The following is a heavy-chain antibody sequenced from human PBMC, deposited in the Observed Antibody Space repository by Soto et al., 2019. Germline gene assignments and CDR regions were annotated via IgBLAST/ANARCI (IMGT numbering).Heavy chain of an antibody. J-gene: IGHJ4*02. CDR3: AREEEGCTNGVCLYYFDY. CDR2: ISAYNGNT. V-gene: IGHV1-18*01. D-gene: IGHD2-8*01. CDR1: GYTFTSYG. Sequence: ASVKVSCKASGYTFTSYGISWVRQAPGQGLEWMGWISAYNGNTNYAQKLQGRVTMTTDTSTSTAYMELRSLRSDDTAVYYCAREEEGCTNGVCLYYFDYWGQGTLVTVSS.